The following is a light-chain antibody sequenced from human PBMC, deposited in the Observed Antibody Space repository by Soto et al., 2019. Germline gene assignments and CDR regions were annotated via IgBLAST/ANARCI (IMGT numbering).Light chain of an antibody. Sequence: QSALTQPASVSGSPGQSITISCSGTSNDIGGYNYVSWYQQHPGKVPKLILYEVSKRPSGVPDRFSGSRSGNTASLTVSGLQAEDEADYYCSSFAGSPVVFGGGTKLTVL. CDR1: SNDIGGYNY. V-gene: IGLV2-8*01. CDR2: EVS. CDR3: SSFAGSPVV. J-gene: IGLJ2*01.